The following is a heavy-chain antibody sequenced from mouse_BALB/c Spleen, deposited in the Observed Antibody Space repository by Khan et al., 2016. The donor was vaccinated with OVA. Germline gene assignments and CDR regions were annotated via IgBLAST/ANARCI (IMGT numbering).Heavy chain of an antibody. CDR2: IWSYGIT. Sequence: QVQLKQSGPGLVAPSQSLSITCTISGFSLTNYGVHWVRQPPGKGLEWLVVIWSYGITTYNSTLKSRLSISKDNSKSQVFLKMNSLQTDDTAMYYCARQPYYHYYIMDYWGQGTSVTVSS. CDR3: ARQPYYHYYIMDY. V-gene: IGHV2-6-1*01. D-gene: IGHD2-10*01. J-gene: IGHJ4*01. CDR1: GFSLTNYG.